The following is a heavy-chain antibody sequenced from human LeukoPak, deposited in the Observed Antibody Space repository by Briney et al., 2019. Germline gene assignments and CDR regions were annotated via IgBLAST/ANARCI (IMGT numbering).Heavy chain of an antibody. D-gene: IGHD2-15*01. Sequence: ASVKVSCKASGGTFSSYAISWVRQAPGQGLEWMGGIIPIFGTANYAQKFQGRVTITTDESTSTAYMELSSLRSEDTAVYYCARAYCSGGSCLDYWGQGTLVTVSS. V-gene: IGHV1-69*05. J-gene: IGHJ4*02. CDR3: ARAYCSGGSCLDY. CDR1: GGTFSSYA. CDR2: IIPIFGTA.